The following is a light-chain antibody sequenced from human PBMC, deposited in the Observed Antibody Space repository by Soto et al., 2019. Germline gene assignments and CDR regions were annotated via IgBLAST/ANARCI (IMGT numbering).Light chain of an antibody. V-gene: IGKV3-11*01. CDR2: XXX. Sequence: EVVLTQSPATLSLSPGERATLSCRASQSVRTSLAWYQHKPGQXXXXXXXXXXLRANGVQDTFGGSGSGTDFTLTINSLEPEDFAVYYCQQRNVWPQITFGQGTRLEI. CDR3: QQRNVWPQIT. J-gene: IGKJ5*01. CDR1: QSVRTS.